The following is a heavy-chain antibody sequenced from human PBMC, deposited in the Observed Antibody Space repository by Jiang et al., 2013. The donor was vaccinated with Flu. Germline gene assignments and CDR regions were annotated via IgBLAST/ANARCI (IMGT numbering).Heavy chain of an antibody. J-gene: IGHJ4*02. Sequence: SGAEVKKPGASVNVSCKASGYTFSNYFMHWVRQAPGQGLEWLGQINPSGAATTYAQKFQGRITMTRDTSTSTVYVDLRNLTSEDTAVYYCARGSPCLGYSSAWCPFDYWGQGALVTVSS. V-gene: IGHV1-46*01. CDR3: ARGSPCLGYSSAWCPFDY. CDR2: INPSGAAT. D-gene: IGHD5-18*01. CDR1: GYTFSNYF.